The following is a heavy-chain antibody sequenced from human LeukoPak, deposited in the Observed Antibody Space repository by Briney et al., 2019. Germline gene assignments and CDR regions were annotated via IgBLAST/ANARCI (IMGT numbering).Heavy chain of an antibody. J-gene: IGHJ6*02. V-gene: IGHV1-2*02. Sequence: GASVKVSCRASGYTFTGYYMHWVRQAPGQGLEWMGWINPNSGGTNYAQKFRGRVTMTRDTSISTAYMELSRLRSDDTAVYYCARELEVVAATDPYYYYGMDVWGQGTTVTVSS. D-gene: IGHD2-15*01. CDR1: GYTFTGYY. CDR3: ARELEVVAATDPYYYYGMDV. CDR2: INPNSGGT.